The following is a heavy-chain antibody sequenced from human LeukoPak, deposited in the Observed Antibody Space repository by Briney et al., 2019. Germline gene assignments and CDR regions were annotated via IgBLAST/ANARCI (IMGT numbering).Heavy chain of an antibody. V-gene: IGHV1-8*01. D-gene: IGHD2-2*01. CDR3: AGGPIDCSSTSCYRRDAFDI. J-gene: IGHJ3*02. CDR1: GYTFTSYD. CDR2: MNPNSGNT. Sequence: GASVKVSCKASGYTFTSYDINWVRQATGQGLEWMGWMNPNSGNTGYAQKFQGRVTMTRNTSISTAYMELSSLRSEDTAVYYCAGGPIDCSSTSCYRRDAFDIWGQGTMVTVSS.